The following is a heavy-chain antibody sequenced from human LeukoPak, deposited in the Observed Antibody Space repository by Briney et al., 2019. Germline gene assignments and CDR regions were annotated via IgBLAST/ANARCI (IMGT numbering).Heavy chain of an antibody. J-gene: IGHJ3*02. D-gene: IGHD2-21*02. CDR1: GGSISSYY. Sequence: SETLSLTCTVSGGSISSYYWGWIRQPPGKGLEWIGYIYYSGSTNYNPSLKSRVTISVDTSKNQFSLKLSSVTAADTAVYYCARVVVTAVGYSAFDIWGQGTMVTVSS. CDR3: ARVVVTAVGYSAFDI. CDR2: IYYSGST. V-gene: IGHV4-59*01.